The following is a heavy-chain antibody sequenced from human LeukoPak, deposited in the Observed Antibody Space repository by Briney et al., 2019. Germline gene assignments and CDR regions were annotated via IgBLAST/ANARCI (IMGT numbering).Heavy chain of an antibody. CDR3: AKVGRLGAYHMDV. V-gene: IGHV3-30*02. CDR1: GFTFSSYG. CDR2: IRYDGSNK. Sequence: PGGSLRLSCAASGFTFSSYGMHWVRQAPGKGLEWVAFIRYDGSNKYYADSVKGRFTISRDNSKNPLYLQMNSLRAEDTAVYYCAKVGRLGAYHMDVWGKGTTVTVSS. J-gene: IGHJ6*03. D-gene: IGHD1-26*01.